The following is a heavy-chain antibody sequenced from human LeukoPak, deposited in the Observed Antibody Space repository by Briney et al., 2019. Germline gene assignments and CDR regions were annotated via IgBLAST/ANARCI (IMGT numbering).Heavy chain of an antibody. CDR3: ARDNAPQTYSSGWYDS. CDR2: INSDGNNT. J-gene: IGHJ5*01. D-gene: IGHD6-19*01. CDR1: GFSFRTHW. Sequence: PGGSLRLSCAASGFSFRTHWMHWVRQASGTGLVWVSRINSDGNNTNYAESVKGRFTISRDNAKNTLYLQMNSLRAEDSAVYYCARDNAPQTYSSGWYDSWGQGALVTVSS. V-gene: IGHV3-74*01.